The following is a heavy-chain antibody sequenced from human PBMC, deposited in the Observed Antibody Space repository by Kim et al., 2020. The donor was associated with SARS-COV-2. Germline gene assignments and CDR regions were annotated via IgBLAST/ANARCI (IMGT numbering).Heavy chain of an antibody. CDR3: ANLDY. V-gene: IGHV3-33*06. Sequence: WSDGTDKHYTHSVKGRLTSFRGNYKTTLYLQMNSLKAEDTAVYYCANLDYWGQGALVTVSS. J-gene: IGHJ4*02. CDR2: WSDGTDK.